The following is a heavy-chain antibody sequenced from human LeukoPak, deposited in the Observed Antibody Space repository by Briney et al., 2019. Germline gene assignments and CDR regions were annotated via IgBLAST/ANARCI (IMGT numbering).Heavy chain of an antibody. CDR1: GYTFTSYG. V-gene: IGHV1-18*01. Sequence: RASVKVSCKASGYTFTSYGISWVRQAPGQGLEWMGWISAYNGNTNYAQKLQGRVTMTRNTSISTAYMELSSLRSEDTAVYYCARGKGDRAYCSGGSCPYYYYYYMDVWGKGTTVTVSS. D-gene: IGHD2-15*01. J-gene: IGHJ6*03. CDR2: ISAYNGNT. CDR3: ARGKGDRAYCSGGSCPYYYYYYMDV.